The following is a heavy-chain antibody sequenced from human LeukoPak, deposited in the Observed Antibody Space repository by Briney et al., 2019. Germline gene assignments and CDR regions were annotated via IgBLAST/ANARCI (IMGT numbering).Heavy chain of an antibody. CDR2: IYPGDSDI. V-gene: IGHV5-51*01. Sequence: GESLKISCKGSGYSFTTYWIGWLRQMPGKGLEWMGIIYPGDSDIRYSPSFQGQVTMSVDKSISTAYLQWTSLKASDTAMYYCARRQGRSSHSSPPNYWGPGTLVTVSS. J-gene: IGHJ4*01. D-gene: IGHD2-2*01. CDR3: ARRQGRSSHSSPPNY. CDR1: GYSFTTYW.